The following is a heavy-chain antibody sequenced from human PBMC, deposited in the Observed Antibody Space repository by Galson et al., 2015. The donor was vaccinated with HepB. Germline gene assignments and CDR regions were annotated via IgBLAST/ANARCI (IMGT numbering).Heavy chain of an antibody. D-gene: IGHD2-15*01. J-gene: IGHJ4*02. Sequence: PALVKPTQTLTLTCTFSGFSLSTSGVGVSWIRQPPGKALEWLALIYWDDDKRYSPSLKSRLSITKDTSKNQVVLRMTDMDPVDTATYYCARRLRGYFDYWGQGTLVTASS. CDR2: IYWDDDK. CDR3: ARRLRGYFDY. CDR1: GFSLSTSGVG. V-gene: IGHV2-5*02.